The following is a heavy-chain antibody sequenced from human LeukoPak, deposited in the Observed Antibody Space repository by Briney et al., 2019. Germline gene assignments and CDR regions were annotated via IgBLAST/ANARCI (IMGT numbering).Heavy chain of an antibody. V-gene: IGHV4-34*12. CDR1: GGSFSGYY. Sequence: SETLSLTCTVYGGSFSGYYWSWIRQPPGKGLEWLGSFFYSGSTNYKPSLKSRVTISVDTSKNQFSLKLSSVTAADTAVYYCARLTAADYYFDYWGQGTLVTVSS. CDR2: FFYSGST. D-gene: IGHD6-13*01. J-gene: IGHJ4*02. CDR3: ARLTAADYYFDY.